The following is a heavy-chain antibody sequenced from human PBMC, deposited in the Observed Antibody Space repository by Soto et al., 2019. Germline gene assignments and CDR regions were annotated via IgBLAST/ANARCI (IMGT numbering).Heavy chain of an antibody. V-gene: IGHV3-23*04. D-gene: IGHD3-16*01. CDR3: AKDRLAGGFDY. CDR1: GFTFSNYA. J-gene: IGHJ4*02. CDR2: VRATAGTT. Sequence: DVQLVDSGGGLVQPGGSLRLSCAASGFTFSNYAMSWVRQAPGKGLEWVSLVRATAGTTYYPDSVKGRFTISRDNSRNTVYLQMNRLRADDTAVYYCAKDRLAGGFDYWGQGTLVTVSS.